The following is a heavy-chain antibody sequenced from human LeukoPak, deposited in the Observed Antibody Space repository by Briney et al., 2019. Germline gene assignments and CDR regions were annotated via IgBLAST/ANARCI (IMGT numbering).Heavy chain of an antibody. CDR3: ARHRTYITVAGTNWFDP. CDR2: IYYSGST. D-gene: IGHD6-19*01. V-gene: IGHV4-39*01. CDR1: GGSISSSSYY. Sequence: SETLSLTCTVSGGSISSSSYYWGWIRQPPGKGLEWIGSIYYSGSTYYNPSLKSQVTISVYTSNNQFSLKLSSVTAADTAVYYCARHRTYITVAGTNWFDPWGQGTLVTVSS. J-gene: IGHJ5*02.